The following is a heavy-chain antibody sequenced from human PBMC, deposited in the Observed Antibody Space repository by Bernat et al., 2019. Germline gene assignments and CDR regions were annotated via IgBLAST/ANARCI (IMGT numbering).Heavy chain of an antibody. CDR1: GFIYTDAW. CDR3: TTETVDFEEDSGGFDY. Sequence: EVHLVESGGDLVRPGGSLRLSCAASGFIYTDAWMTWVRQAPGKGLEWVGRIKSKTTGGTTAYAAPVKGRFTISRDDSKNTLYLQLNSLKTEDTAVYYCTTETVDFEEDSGGFDYWGQGTLVTGSS. J-gene: IGHJ4*02. V-gene: IGHV3-15*01. CDR2: IKSKTTGGTT. D-gene: IGHD2-15*01.